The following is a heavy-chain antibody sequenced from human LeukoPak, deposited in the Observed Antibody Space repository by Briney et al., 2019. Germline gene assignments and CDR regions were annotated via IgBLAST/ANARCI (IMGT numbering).Heavy chain of an antibody. V-gene: IGHV1-8*03. J-gene: IGHJ6*03. CDR1: GYIFISHD. CDR2: MSPYSGKT. Sequence: GASVKVSCKASGYIFISHDINWVRLATGQGPEWMGWMSPYSGKTDYAQKFQGRVTITRNTSISTAYMELSSLRSEDTAVYYCARDREVTTFGYYYHYMDVWGKGTTVTISS. CDR3: ARDREVTTFGYYYHYMDV. D-gene: IGHD3-16*01.